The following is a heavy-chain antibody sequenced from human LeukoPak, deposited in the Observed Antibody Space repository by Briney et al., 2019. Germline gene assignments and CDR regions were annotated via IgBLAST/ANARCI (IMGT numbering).Heavy chain of an antibody. D-gene: IGHD1-26*01. J-gene: IGHJ6*03. CDR2: IKQDGSEK. CDR3: ARELRGATDYYMDV. Sequence: GGSLRLSCAASGFSFSNAWMSWVRQAPGKGLEWVANIKQDGSEKYYVDSVKGRFTISRDNAKNSLYLQMNSLRAEDTAVYYCARELRGATDYYMDVWGKGTTVTISS. V-gene: IGHV3-7*01. CDR1: GFSFSNAW.